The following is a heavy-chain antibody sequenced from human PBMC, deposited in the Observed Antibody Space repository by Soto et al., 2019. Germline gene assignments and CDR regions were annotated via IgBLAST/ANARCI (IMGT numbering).Heavy chain of an antibody. Sequence: QVQLHESGPGLVKPSQTLSVTCTVSGGSISSGDYYWSWIRQPPGKGLEWIGYIYHSWNTYYNPSLKSRVTISLDTSKHQFSLKLSSVTAADTAVYYCAREISPVDYDSSGPVAGWGQGTLVTVSS. CDR2: IYHSWNT. CDR1: GGSISSGDYY. D-gene: IGHD3-22*01. V-gene: IGHV4-30-4*01. J-gene: IGHJ4*02. CDR3: AREISPVDYDSSGPVAG.